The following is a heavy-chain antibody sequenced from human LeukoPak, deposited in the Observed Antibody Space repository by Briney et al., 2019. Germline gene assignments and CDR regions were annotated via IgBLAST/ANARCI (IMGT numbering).Heavy chain of an antibody. CDR2: INHSGSA. CDR1: DGSFSGSY. CDR3: TRGSIAYYYMDV. D-gene: IGHD3-22*01. Sequence: SETLSLTCAVYDGSFSGSYCTWIRQPPGKGLEWIGEINHSGSANYNPSLKSRVTILLDTSKNQFSLNLSSVTAADTAVYYCTRGSIAYYYMDVWGKGTTVTISS. J-gene: IGHJ6*03. V-gene: IGHV4-34*01.